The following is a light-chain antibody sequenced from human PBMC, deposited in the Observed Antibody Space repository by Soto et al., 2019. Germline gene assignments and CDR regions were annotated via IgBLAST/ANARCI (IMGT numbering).Light chain of an antibody. CDR1: QSVRNN. V-gene: IGKV3-15*01. CDR3: LHHYSYPHT. J-gene: IGKJ1*01. CDR2: GAS. Sequence: EIVMTQSPATLSVSPGERATVPCRASQSVRNNLAWYQQKPGQAPRLLIYGASTRATGIPARFSGSGYGTEFTLTISSLQPEDFATYYCLHHYSYPHTFGQGTKVDIK.